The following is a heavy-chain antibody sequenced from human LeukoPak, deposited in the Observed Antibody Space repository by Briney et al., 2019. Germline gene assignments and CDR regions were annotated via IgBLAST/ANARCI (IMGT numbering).Heavy chain of an antibody. Sequence: ASMRVSCKSSGYNFTAYYVHWIGQAPGQGLEWMGLINPNNGGTNFAQKFQGRVTMTRDTSITTVYMGLSRLTSDDTAVYYCARGWQIDSSGGFVDPWGQGTLVTVSS. CDR1: GYNFTAYY. D-gene: IGHD6-6*01. CDR2: INPNNGGT. J-gene: IGHJ5*02. V-gene: IGHV1-2*02. CDR3: ARGWQIDSSGGFVDP.